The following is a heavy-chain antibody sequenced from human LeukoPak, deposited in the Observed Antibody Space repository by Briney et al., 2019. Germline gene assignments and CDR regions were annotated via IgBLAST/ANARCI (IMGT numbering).Heavy chain of an antibody. D-gene: IGHD5-18*01. CDR1: GGSISSDY. V-gene: IGHV4-59*08. CDR2: IYYSGST. CDR3: ASWSDTMDV. J-gene: IGHJ6*03. Sequence: PSETLSLTCTVSGGSISSDYWSWIRQPPGKGLEWIGYIYYSGSTNYNPSLKSRVTISVDTSKNQFSLKLSSVTAADTAVYYCASWSDTMDVWGKGTTVTVSS.